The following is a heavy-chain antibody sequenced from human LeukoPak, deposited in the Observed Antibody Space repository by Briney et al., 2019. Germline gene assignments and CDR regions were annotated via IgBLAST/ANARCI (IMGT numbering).Heavy chain of an antibody. Sequence: GGSLRLSCAASGFTFSSYSMNWVRQAPGKGLEWVSSISSSSSYIYYADSVKGRFTTSRDNAKNSLYLQMNSLRAEDTAVYYCASMYSSSWYSVFDYWGQGTLVTVSS. CDR1: GFTFSSYS. CDR3: ASMYSSSWYSVFDY. V-gene: IGHV3-21*01. J-gene: IGHJ4*02. D-gene: IGHD6-13*01. CDR2: ISSSSSYI.